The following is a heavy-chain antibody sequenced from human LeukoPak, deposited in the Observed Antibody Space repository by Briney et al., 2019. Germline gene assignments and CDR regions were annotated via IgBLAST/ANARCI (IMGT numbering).Heavy chain of an antibody. CDR3: ARTSGRGSVDPGTSGYVDS. CDR2: VYYSGNT. Sequence: SETLSLTCTVSGGSISSSGYYWDWIRQPPGKGLEWFGSVYYSGNTYYKSSLGSRVTISVDTSNNRFSLKLNSVTAADTGTYYCARTSGRGSVDPGTSGYVDSWGQGSLVTVSS. CDR1: GGSISSSGYY. V-gene: IGHV4-39*01. D-gene: IGHD3-22*01. J-gene: IGHJ4*02.